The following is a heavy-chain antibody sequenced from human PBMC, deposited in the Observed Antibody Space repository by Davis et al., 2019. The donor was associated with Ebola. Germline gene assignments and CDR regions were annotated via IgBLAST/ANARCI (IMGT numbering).Heavy chain of an antibody. D-gene: IGHD6-19*01. V-gene: IGHV3-33*06. Sequence: GGSLRLSCAASGSTFSSYGMHWVRQAPGKGLEWVAVIWYDGSNKYYADSVKGRFTISRDNSKNTLYLQMNSLRAEDTAVYYCAKVLSSGWYYYFDYWGQGTLVTVSS. CDR3: AKVLSSGWYYYFDY. J-gene: IGHJ4*02. CDR2: IWYDGSNK. CDR1: GSTFSSYG.